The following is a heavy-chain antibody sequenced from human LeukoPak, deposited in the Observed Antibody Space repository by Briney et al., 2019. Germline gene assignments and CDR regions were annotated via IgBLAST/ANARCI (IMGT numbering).Heavy chain of an antibody. Sequence: SETLSLTCTVSGGSISSGGYYWSWIRQPPGKGLEWIGYIYHSGSTYYNPSLKSRVTISVDRSKNQFSLKLSSVTAADTAVYYCARDIVVVPAAKDYYYTDVWGKGTTVTVSS. J-gene: IGHJ6*03. CDR1: GGSISSGGYY. V-gene: IGHV4-30-2*01. CDR2: IYHSGST. D-gene: IGHD2-2*01. CDR3: ARDIVVVPAAKDYYYTDV.